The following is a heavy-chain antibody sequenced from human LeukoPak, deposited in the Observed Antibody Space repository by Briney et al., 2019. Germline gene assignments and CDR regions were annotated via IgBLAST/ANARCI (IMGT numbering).Heavy chain of an antibody. CDR2: IYYSGST. CDR1: GGSTSSYY. D-gene: IGHD3-10*01. V-gene: IGHV4-59*08. Sequence: SETLSLTCTVSGGSTSSYYWSWIRQPPGKGLEWIGYIYYSGSTNYNPSLKSRVTISVDTSKNQFSLKLSSVTAADTAVYYCARHAMVRGVINYWGQGTLVTVSS. CDR3: ARHAMVRGVINY. J-gene: IGHJ4*02.